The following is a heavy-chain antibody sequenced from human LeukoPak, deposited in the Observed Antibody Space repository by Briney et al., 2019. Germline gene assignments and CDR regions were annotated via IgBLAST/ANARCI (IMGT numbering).Heavy chain of an antibody. D-gene: IGHD5-12*01. CDR2: IYYSGST. Sequence: SETLSLTCTVSGGSISSYYWSWIRQPPGKGLEWIGYIYYSGSTNYSPSLKSRVTISVDTSKNQFSLKLSSVTAADTAVYYCARPRIEATFGGMDVWGQGTTVTVSS. J-gene: IGHJ6*02. V-gene: IGHV4-59*01. CDR3: ARPRIEATFGGMDV. CDR1: GGSISSYY.